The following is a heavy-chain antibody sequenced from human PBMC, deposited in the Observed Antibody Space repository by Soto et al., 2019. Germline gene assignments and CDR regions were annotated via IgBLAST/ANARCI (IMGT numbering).Heavy chain of an antibody. CDR1: GFSRSSGGGA. J-gene: IGHJ5*02. CDR2: IYASGGT. D-gene: IGHD3-3*01. CDR3: GHRRDVATRFLFEP. V-gene: IGHV2-5*01. Sequence: QITLKESGPTLVKSTQTLTLTCTFSGFSRSSGGGAVGWIRQPPGKALERLAIIYASGGTHYSPSLKTRLTINKDTSNNQVVLTMAYMDRVDTATYYCGHRRDVATRFLFEPLGQGILVTVSS.